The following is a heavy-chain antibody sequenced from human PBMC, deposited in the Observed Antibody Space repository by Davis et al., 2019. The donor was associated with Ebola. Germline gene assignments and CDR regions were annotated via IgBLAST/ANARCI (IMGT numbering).Heavy chain of an antibody. V-gene: IGHV3-64*01. J-gene: IGHJ6*04. CDR3: AGAGAGYNSNWARGLDIHV. Sequence: ESLKLSCAASGFTFRNFAMHCVSQAPGHGLECVSAITSIGGNPYSANSVKCRFTISRDNSKNTLYLQMNSLRAEDTTVYYCAGAGAGYNSNWARGLDIHVWGKGTTVTVSS. CDR1: GFTFRNFA. CDR2: ITSIGGNP. D-gene: IGHD6-13*01.